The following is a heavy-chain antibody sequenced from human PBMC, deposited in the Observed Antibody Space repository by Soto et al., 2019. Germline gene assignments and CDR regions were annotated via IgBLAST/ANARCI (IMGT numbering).Heavy chain of an antibody. CDR2: ISSSSYT. V-gene: IGHV3-11*06. CDR1: GFTFSDYY. D-gene: IGHD6-13*01. CDR3: ARVNIAAAGTRSVGIYYYGMDV. Sequence: PGGSLRLSCAASGFTFSDYYMSWIRQAPGKGLEWVSYISSSSYTNYADSVKGRFTISRDNAKNSLYLQMNSLRAEDTAVYYCARVNIAAAGTRSVGIYYYGMDVWGQGTTVTVSS. J-gene: IGHJ6*02.